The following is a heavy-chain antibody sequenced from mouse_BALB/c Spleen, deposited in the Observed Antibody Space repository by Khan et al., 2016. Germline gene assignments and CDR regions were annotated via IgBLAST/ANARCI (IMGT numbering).Heavy chain of an antibody. Sequence: EVQLVESGGGLVQPGGSMKLSCVASGFTFSDAWMDWVRQSPERGLEWVAEIRGETNNHAIYYAESVKGRFTISRDDSKSSVYLQMNSLRAEDTGIYYCTLYDRDAVDDWGQGTSVTVAS. D-gene: IGHD2-3*01. V-gene: IGHV6-6*01. J-gene: IGHJ4*01. CDR1: GFTFSDAW. CDR2: IRGETNNHAI. CDR3: TLYDRDAVDD.